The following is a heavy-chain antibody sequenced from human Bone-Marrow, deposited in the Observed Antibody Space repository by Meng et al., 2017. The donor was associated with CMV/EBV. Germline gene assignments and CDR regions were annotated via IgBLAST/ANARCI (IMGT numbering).Heavy chain of an antibody. Sequence: GGSLRLSCAASGFTFTNYAMNWVRQAPGKGLEWVSAITGSGATAYYADSVRGRFTVSRDNSENTQYLQLNSLRADDTAVYYCARDCCSSTSYTNNFDYWGQGTLVTVYS. D-gene: IGHD2-2*01. J-gene: IGHJ4*02. CDR3: ARDCCSSTSYTNNFDY. CDR1: GFTFTNYA. CDR2: ITGSGATA. V-gene: IGHV3-23*01.